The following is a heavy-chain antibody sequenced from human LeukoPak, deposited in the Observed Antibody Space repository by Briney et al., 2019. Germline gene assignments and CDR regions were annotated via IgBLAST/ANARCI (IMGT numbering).Heavy chain of an antibody. CDR2: INPNSGGT. J-gene: IGHJ4*02. CDR1: GYTFTSYG. CDR3: ARTGIAAHAARY. Sequence: ASVKVSCKASGYTFTSYGINWVRQAPGQGLEWMGWINPNSGGTNYAQKFQGRVTMTRDTSISTAYMELSRLRSDDTAVYYCARTGIAAHAARYWGQGTLVTVSS. D-gene: IGHD6-13*01. V-gene: IGHV1-2*02.